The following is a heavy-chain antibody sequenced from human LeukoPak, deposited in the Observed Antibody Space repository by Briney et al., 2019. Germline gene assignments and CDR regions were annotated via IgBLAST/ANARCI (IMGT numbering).Heavy chain of an antibody. D-gene: IGHD3-10*01. CDR3: ARVGVVLLWFGESKGYGMDV. V-gene: IGHV1-8*01. Sequence: ASVKVSCKASGYTFTSYDINWVRQATGQGLEWMGWINPNSGNTGYAQKFQGRVTMTRNTSISTAYMELSSLRSEDTAVYYCARVGVVLLWFGESKGYGMDVWGQGTTVTVSS. CDR1: GYTFTSYD. J-gene: IGHJ6*02. CDR2: INPNSGNT.